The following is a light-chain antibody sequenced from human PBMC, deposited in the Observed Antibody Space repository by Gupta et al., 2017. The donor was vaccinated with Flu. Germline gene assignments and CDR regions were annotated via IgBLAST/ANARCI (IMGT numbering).Light chain of an antibody. V-gene: IGKV6D-21*02. CDR1: QQIGSS. Sequence: PDFQSVTPKEKVTITCRTSQQIGSSLHWYQQKLDQSPKLLIKYASQYVSGVPSRFSGSASVTEFTLSIESLDAEDAAVYYCQQRSYLPKTFGRGTKVEIK. J-gene: IGKJ4*02. CDR2: YAS. CDR3: QQRSYLPKT.